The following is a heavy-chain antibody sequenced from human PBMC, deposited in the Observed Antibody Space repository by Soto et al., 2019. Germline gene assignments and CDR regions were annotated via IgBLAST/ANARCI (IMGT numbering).Heavy chain of an antibody. CDR2: INHSGST. V-gene: IGHV4-34*01. CDR1: VGSFIGYY. J-gene: IGHJ6*02. Sequence: SETLSLTCAFYVGSFIGYYWSWIRQPPGNWLEWIGEINHSGSTNYNPSLKSRVTISVDTSKNQFSLKLSSVTAADTAVYYCARGRVGLLWFGERRDYYYGMDVWGQGTTVTVSS. CDR3: ARGRVGLLWFGERRDYYYGMDV. D-gene: IGHD3-10*01.